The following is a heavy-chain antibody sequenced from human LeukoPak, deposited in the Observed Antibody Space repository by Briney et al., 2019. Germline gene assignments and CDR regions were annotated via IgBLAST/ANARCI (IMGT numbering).Heavy chain of an antibody. CDR3: ARDWNRYAY. CDR1: GDSISSGDYD. D-gene: IGHD1-1*01. CDR2: ISSSGST. Sequence: PSETLSLTCTVSGDSISSGDYDWSWLRQPAGKGLEWIGRISSSGSTNYNPSLKCRVTISVDTSKNQFSLKLSSVTAADTAVYFCARDWNRYAYWGQGTLVTVSS. V-gene: IGHV4-61*02. J-gene: IGHJ4*02.